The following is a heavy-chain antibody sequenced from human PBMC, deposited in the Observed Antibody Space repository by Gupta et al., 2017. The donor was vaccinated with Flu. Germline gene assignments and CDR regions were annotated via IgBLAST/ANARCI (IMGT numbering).Heavy chain of an antibody. CDR1: GFTFRSYA. V-gene: IGHV3-48*03. D-gene: IGHD3-16*01. CDR3: ARGHWAN. Sequence: EVQLVESGGGLVQPGGFLRLSCAASGFTFRSYAMSWVRQAPGRGLEWVPFISSSAVTYYGDPVRCRFTISRDNAKNSLYLQMSGLRDEDTAVYYCARGHWANWGQGTLVTVSS. CDR2: ISSSAVT. J-gene: IGHJ4*02.